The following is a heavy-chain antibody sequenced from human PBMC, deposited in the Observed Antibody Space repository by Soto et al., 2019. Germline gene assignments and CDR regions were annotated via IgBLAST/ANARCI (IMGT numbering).Heavy chain of an antibody. CDR2: MNTGNGNT. J-gene: IGHJ4*02. Sequence: GASVKVSCKPSGYAFTSYLLYWVRQAPGQRLEWMGWMNTGNGNTKYSQKFQGRVTITRDTSASTAYMELSSLTSEDTAVYYCASGNCGYICYHDYWGQGTLVTVSS. CDR1: GYAFTSYL. V-gene: IGHV1-3*04. D-gene: IGHD5-12*01. CDR3: ASGNCGYICYHDY.